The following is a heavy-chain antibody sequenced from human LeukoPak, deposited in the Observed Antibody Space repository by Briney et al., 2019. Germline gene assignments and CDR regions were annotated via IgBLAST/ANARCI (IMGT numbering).Heavy chain of an antibody. CDR3: ANRGVPAAFDY. J-gene: IGHJ4*02. V-gene: IGHV3-23*01. D-gene: IGHD2-2*01. Sequence: GGFLRLSCAASGFTFSSYAMSWVRQAPGKGLEWVSAISGSGGNTYYADSVKGRFTISRDNSKNTLYLQMNSLRAEDTAVYYCANRGVPAAFDYWGQGTLVTVSS. CDR1: GFTFSSYA. CDR2: ISGSGGNT.